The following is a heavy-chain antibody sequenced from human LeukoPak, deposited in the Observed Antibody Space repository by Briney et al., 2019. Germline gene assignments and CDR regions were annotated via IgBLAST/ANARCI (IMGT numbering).Heavy chain of an antibody. CDR2: IYYSGTT. Sequence: PSETPSLTCTVSGGSISSNYCSWIRQPPGKGLEWIGYIYYSGTTNYNPSLKSRVTISVDTSNNQFSLKLSSVTAADTAVYYCARVTHSSTWYEDYWGQGILVTVSS. V-gene: IGHV4-59*01. D-gene: IGHD6-13*01. CDR3: ARVTHSSTWYEDY. CDR1: GGSISSNY. J-gene: IGHJ4*02.